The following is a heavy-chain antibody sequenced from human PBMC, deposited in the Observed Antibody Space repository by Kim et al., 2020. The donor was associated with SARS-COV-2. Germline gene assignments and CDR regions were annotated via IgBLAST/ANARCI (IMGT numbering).Heavy chain of an antibody. Sequence: GGSLRLSCVASGFTFGDTHMNWVRQAPGKGLEWVSLISADESNKDYVDSVKGRFTVSRDNSQNTLFLQIESLRVEDTAVYYCAREGHSSSWAGGLDYWG. CDR2: ISADESNK. V-gene: IGHV3-30*03. J-gene: IGHJ4*01. CDR3: AREGHSSSWAGGLDY. CDR1: GFTFGDTH. D-gene: IGHD6-13*01.